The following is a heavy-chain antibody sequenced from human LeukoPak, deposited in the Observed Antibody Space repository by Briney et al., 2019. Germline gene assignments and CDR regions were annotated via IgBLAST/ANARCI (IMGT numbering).Heavy chain of an antibody. CDR3: AKAGFGSGHAFDI. J-gene: IGHJ3*02. CDR1: GFTFSSYA. V-gene: IGHV3-23*01. D-gene: IGHD3-10*01. CDR2: ISGSGGST. Sequence: GGSLRLSCAASGFTFSSYAMSWVRQAPGKGLEWVSAISGSGGSTYYADSVKGRFTISRDNSKDTLYLQMNSLRAEDTAVYYCAKAGFGSGHAFDIWGQGTMVTVSS.